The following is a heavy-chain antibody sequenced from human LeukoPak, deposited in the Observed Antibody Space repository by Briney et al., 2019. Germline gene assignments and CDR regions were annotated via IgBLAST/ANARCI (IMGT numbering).Heavy chain of an antibody. D-gene: IGHD3-22*01. CDR1: GGSFSSYY. CDR3: ARDRKYYYDSSGYYY. J-gene: IGHJ4*02. V-gene: IGHV4-4*07. Sequence: SETLSLTCAVYGGSFSSYYWSWIRQPAGKGLEWIGRIYTSGSTNYNPSLKSRVTISVDTSKNQFSLKLSSVTAADTAVYYCARDRKYYYDSSGYYYWGQGTLVTVSS. CDR2: IYTSGST.